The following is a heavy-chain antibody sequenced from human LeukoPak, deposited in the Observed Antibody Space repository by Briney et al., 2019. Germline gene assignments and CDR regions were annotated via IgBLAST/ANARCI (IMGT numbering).Heavy chain of an antibody. CDR3: ARGSYFDY. J-gene: IGHJ4*02. CDR2: VYYTGT. Sequence: SSETLSLTCTVSGGSISTYYWSWIRQPPGKGLEWIGYVYYTGTNYNPSLKGRVTISVDRSKNQFSLKLNSVTAADTAVYYCARGSYFDYWGQGALVTVSS. CDR1: GGSISTYY. V-gene: IGHV4-59*01.